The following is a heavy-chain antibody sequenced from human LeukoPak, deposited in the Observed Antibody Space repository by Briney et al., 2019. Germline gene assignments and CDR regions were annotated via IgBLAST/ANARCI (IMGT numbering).Heavy chain of an antibody. J-gene: IGHJ4*02. CDR3: AKLPIYYDSSGYSLDY. V-gene: IGHV3-30*18. D-gene: IGHD3-22*01. Sequence: GGSLRLSCAASGFIFSSYGMHWVRQAPGKGLEWVAVISFDGSNKYYADSVKGRFTISRDNSKDTLYLQMNSLRAEDTAVYYCAKLPIYYDSSGYSLDYWGQGTLVTVSS. CDR1: GFIFSSYG. CDR2: ISFDGSNK.